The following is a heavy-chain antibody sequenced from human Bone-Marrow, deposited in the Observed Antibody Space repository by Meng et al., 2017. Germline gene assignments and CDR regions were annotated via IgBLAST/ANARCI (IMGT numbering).Heavy chain of an antibody. CDR3: ATRGNPYLNC. V-gene: IGHV1-3*04. CDR1: GYTFTSYA. Sequence: QVQLVQSGSELKKPGASVKVSCKASGYTFTSYAMHWVRQAPGQGLEWLGWINTYNGKTDYAQKFQGRITMTTDTFTSTGYMELRNLRSDDTAVYYCATRGNPYLNCWGQGTLVTVSS. CDR2: INTYNGKT. J-gene: IGHJ4*02.